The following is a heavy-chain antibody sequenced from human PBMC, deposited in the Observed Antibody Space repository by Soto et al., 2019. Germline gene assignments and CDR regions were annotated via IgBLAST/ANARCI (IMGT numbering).Heavy chain of an antibody. CDR3: ARVPTVTSLIYYYYGMDV. Sequence: GGSLRLSCAASGFTFSSYSMNWVRQAPGKGLEWVSYISSSSSTIYYADSVKGRFTISRDNAKNSLYLQMNSLRDEDTAVYYCARVPTVTSLIYYYYGMDVWGQGTTVTVSS. CDR1: GFTFSSYS. CDR2: ISSSSSTI. D-gene: IGHD4-17*01. V-gene: IGHV3-48*02. J-gene: IGHJ6*02.